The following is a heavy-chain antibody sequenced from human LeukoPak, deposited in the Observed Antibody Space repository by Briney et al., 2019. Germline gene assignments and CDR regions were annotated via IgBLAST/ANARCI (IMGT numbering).Heavy chain of an antibody. J-gene: IGHJ4*02. V-gene: IGHV3-21*01. D-gene: IGHD3-22*01. CDR3: AREADDSSFDY. CDR1: GLTFSSYS. CDR2: ISSSSSYI. Sequence: GGSLRLSCAASGLTFSSYSMNWVRQAPGKGLEWVSSISSSSSYIYCADSVKGRFTISRDNAKNSLYLQMNSLRAEDTAVYYCAREADDSSFDYWGQGTLVTVSS.